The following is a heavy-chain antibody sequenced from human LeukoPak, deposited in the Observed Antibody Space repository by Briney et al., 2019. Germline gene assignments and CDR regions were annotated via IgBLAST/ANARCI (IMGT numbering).Heavy chain of an antibody. Sequence: GGSLRLSCAASGLTFINYGMTWVRQAPGKGLEWVSVISGSGGSTYYADSVKGRFTISRDNSKNTLYLQMNSLRAEDTAVYYCAKDPGSTWGQGTLVTVSS. D-gene: IGHD1-14*01. J-gene: IGHJ5*02. CDR3: AKDPGST. CDR1: GLTFINYG. CDR2: ISGSGGST. V-gene: IGHV3-23*01.